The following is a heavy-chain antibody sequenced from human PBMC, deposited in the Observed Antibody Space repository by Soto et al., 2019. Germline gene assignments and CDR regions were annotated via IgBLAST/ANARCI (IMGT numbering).Heavy chain of an antibody. V-gene: IGHV4-39*01. CDR1: GGSISSFTYY. CDR2: VYYNENT. Sequence: SETLSLTCSVSGGSISSFTYYWGWIRQPPGKGLEWIGTVYYNENTYYNPSLKGRVTITVDTAKNQFSLNLRSVTAADTAMYFCARRERYYGSPGWFDPWGPGTLVTVSS. J-gene: IGHJ5*02. D-gene: IGHD3-10*01. CDR3: ARRERYYGSPGWFDP.